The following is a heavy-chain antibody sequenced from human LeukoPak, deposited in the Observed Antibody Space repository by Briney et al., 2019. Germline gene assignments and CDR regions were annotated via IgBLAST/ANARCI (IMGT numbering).Heavy chain of an antibody. V-gene: IGHV4-4*07. J-gene: IGHJ4*02. CDR1: GGSISSYY. CDR2: IYTRGNT. CDR3: ARGRGRSWYYFDY. Sequence: SETLSLTCTVSGGSISSYYWSWVRQPAGKGLEWIGRIYTRGNTNYNPSLKGRVTMSVDTSKNQFSLNLSSVTAADTAVYYCARGRGRSWYYFDYWGQGTLVTVSS. D-gene: IGHD6-13*01.